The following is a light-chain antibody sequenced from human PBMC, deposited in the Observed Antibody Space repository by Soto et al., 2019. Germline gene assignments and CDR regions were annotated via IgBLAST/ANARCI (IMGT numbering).Light chain of an antibody. J-gene: IGKJ5*01. CDR2: GAS. V-gene: IGKV3-15*01. CDR3: QQYNSWPPIT. Sequence: DIVMTQSPDTLSLSPGQRATLSCRASVSVRTDLAWYQQKPGQAPRLLIYGASTRAAGVPVRFSGSGSGSEFTLTIDTLQSEDFVVYYCQQYNSWPPITFGQGTRLEI. CDR1: VSVRTD.